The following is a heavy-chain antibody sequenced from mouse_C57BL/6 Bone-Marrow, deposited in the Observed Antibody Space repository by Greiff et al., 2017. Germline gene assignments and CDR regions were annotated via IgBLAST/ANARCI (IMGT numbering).Heavy chain of an antibody. V-gene: IGHV7-3*01. J-gene: IGHJ1*03. Sequence: EVMLVESGGGLVQPGGSLSLSCAASGFTFTDYYMSWVRQPPGKALEWLGFIRNKANGYTTEYSASVKGRFTISRDNSQSILYLQMNALRAEDSATYYGARDDYDACYWYFDVWGTGTTVTVSS. CDR2: IRNKANGYTT. D-gene: IGHD2-4*01. CDR3: ARDDYDACYWYFDV. CDR1: GFTFTDYY.